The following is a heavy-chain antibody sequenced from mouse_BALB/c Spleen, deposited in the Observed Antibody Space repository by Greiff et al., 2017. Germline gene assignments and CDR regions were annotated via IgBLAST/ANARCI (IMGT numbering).Heavy chain of an antibody. D-gene: IGHD2-14*01. CDR3: ARGQVRRYPFYAMDY. J-gene: IGHJ4*01. V-gene: IGHV1S137*01. CDR2: ISTYYGDA. Sequence: QVQLQQSGAELVRPGVSVKISCKGSGYTFTDYAMHWVKQSHAKSLEWIGVISTYYGDASYNQKFKGKATMTVDKSSSTAYMELARLTSEDSAIYYCARGQVRRYPFYAMDYWGQGTSVTVSS. CDR1: GYTFTDYA.